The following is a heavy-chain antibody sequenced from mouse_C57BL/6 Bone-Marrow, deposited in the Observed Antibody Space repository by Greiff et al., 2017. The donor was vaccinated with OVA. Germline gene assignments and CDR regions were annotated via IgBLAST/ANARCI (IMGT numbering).Heavy chain of an antibody. J-gene: IGHJ3*01. CDR3: AREGLRRRFAY. CDR2: IYPGSGNT. Sequence: QVQLQQSGAELVRPGASVKLSCKASGYTFTDYYINWVKQRPGQGLEWIARIYPGSGNTYYNEKFKGKATLTAEKSSSTAYMQLSSLTSEDSAVYFCAREGLRRRFAYWGQGTLVTVSA. D-gene: IGHD2-4*01. V-gene: IGHV1-76*01. CDR1: GYTFTDYY.